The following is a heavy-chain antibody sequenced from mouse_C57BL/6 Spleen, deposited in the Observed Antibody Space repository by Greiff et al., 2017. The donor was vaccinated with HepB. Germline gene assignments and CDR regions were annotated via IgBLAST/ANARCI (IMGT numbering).Heavy chain of an antibody. Sequence: QVQLQQSGPELVKPGASVKLSCKASGYTFTSYDINWVKQRPGQGLEWIGWIYPRDGNTKYNEKFKGKATLTVDTSSSTAYMELHSLTSEDSAVYFCAIWGTRDYFAYWGQGTTLTVSS. D-gene: IGHD3-3*01. CDR1: GYTFTSYD. CDR3: AIWGTRDYFAY. J-gene: IGHJ2*01. CDR2: IYPRDGNT. V-gene: IGHV1-85*01.